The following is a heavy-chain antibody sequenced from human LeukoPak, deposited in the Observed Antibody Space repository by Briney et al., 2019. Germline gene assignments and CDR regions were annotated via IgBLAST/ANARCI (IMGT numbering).Heavy chain of an antibody. CDR2: IYYSGST. Sequence: SETLSLTCTVSGGSISSGDYYWSWIRQPPGKGLEWIGYIYYSGSTYYNPSLKSRVTVSVDTSKNQFSLKLSSVTAADTAVYYCARVGVVVPAARWFHPWGQGTLVTVSS. J-gene: IGHJ5*02. CDR1: GGSISSGDYY. D-gene: IGHD2-2*01. V-gene: IGHV4-30-4*08. CDR3: ARVGVVVPAARWFHP.